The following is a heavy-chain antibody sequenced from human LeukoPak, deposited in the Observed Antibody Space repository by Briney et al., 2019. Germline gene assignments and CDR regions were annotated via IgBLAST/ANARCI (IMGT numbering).Heavy chain of an antibody. Sequence: SETLSLTCTVSGGSISSSSYYWGWIRQPPGKGLEWIGSIYYSGSTYYNPSLKSRVTISVDTSKNQFSLKLSSVTAADTAVYYCARDSSGWSPPRYFDLWGRGTLVTVSS. CDR1: GGSISSSSYY. D-gene: IGHD6-19*01. J-gene: IGHJ2*01. CDR3: ARDSSGWSPPRYFDL. V-gene: IGHV4-39*07. CDR2: IYYSGST.